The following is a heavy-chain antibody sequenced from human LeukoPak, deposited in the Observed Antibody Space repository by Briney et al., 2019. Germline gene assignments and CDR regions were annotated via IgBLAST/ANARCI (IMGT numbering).Heavy chain of an antibody. CDR3: ARVSSDFWSNWFDP. D-gene: IGHD3-3*01. J-gene: IGHJ5*02. V-gene: IGHV3-7*01. CDR1: GFTFSSYW. Sequence: GGSLRLSWAASGFTFSSYWMSWVRQAPGKGLECVANIKQDGSEKYYVDSVKGRFTISRDNAKNSLYLQMNSLRAEDTAVYYCARVSSDFWSNWFDPWGQGTLVTVSS. CDR2: IKQDGSEK.